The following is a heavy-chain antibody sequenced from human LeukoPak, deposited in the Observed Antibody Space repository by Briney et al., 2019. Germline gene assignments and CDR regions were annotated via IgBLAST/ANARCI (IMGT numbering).Heavy chain of an antibody. J-gene: IGHJ3*02. D-gene: IGHD3-3*01. V-gene: IGHV1-69*01. CDR3: ARDRAPKITIFGVDGAFDI. CDR1: GGTFSSYA. Sequence: SVKVSCKPSGGTFSSYAISWVRQAPGQGLEWMGGIIPIFGTANYAQKFQGRVTITADESTSTAYMELSSLRSEDTAVYYCARDRAPKITIFGVDGAFDIWGQGTMVTVSS. CDR2: IIPIFGTA.